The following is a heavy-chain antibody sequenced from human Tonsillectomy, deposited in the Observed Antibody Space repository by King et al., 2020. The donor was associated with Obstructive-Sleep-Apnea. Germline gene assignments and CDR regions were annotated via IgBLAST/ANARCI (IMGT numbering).Heavy chain of an antibody. J-gene: IGHJ4*02. Sequence: QLQESGPGLVKPSETLSLTCTVSSGSLNNYYWSWLRQPPGKGLEWIGYIYYSGSTSYNPSLKSRVTISVDTSKNHFSLKLTSVTAADTAVYYCASGGWYYFDYWGQGTLVTVSS. D-gene: IGHD6-19*01. CDR3: ASGGWYYFDY. V-gene: IGHV4-59*01. CDR2: IYYSGST. CDR1: SGSLNNYY.